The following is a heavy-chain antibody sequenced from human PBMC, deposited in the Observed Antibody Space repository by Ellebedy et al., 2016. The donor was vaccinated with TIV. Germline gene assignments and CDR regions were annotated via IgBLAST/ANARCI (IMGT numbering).Heavy chain of an antibody. Sequence: ASVKVSXKASGYTFTSYAMHWVRQAPGQRLEWMGWINAGNGNTKYSQKLQGRVTMTTDTSTSTAYMELRSLRSDDTAVYYCALFLPRVSDWGQGILVTVSS. CDR2: INAGNGNT. V-gene: IGHV1-3*01. CDR1: GYTFTSYA. CDR3: ALFLPRVSD. J-gene: IGHJ4*02. D-gene: IGHD6-13*01.